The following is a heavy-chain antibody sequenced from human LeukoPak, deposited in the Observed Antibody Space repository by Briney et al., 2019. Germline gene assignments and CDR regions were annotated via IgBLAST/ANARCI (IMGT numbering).Heavy chain of an antibody. Sequence: PGGSLRLSCAASGFTFSSYGMHWVRQAPGKGLEWVAFIRYDGSNKYYADSVKGRFTISRDNSKNTLYLQMNSLRAEDTAVYYCARGGYSYGYPFDYWGQGTLVTVSS. CDR2: IRYDGSNK. V-gene: IGHV3-30*02. J-gene: IGHJ4*02. CDR3: ARGGYSYGYPFDY. D-gene: IGHD5-18*01. CDR1: GFTFSSYG.